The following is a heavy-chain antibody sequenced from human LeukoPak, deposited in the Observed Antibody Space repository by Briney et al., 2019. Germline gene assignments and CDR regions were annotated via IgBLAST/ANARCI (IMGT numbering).Heavy chain of an antibody. V-gene: IGHV1-46*01. CDR2: INPSGGST. D-gene: IGHD3-22*01. CDR3: ARVPSPPYDSSGYLDY. CDR1: GYTFTSYY. J-gene: IGHJ4*02. Sequence: ASVKVSCKASGYTFTSYYMHWVRQAPGQGLEWMGIINPSGGSTSYAQKFQGRVTMTRDTSTSTVYMELSSLRSEDTAVYYCARVPSPPYDSSGYLDYWGQGTLVTVSS.